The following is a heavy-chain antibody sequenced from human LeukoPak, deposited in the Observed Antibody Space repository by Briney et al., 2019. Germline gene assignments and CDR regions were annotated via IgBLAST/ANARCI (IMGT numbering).Heavy chain of an antibody. J-gene: IGHJ4*02. Sequence: ASVKVSCKASGYSITNFGITWVRQAPGQGLEWMGWINPINGNTNYARDLQGRVSMTTDTSTSTAYMDLRSLRPDHTSVYYCARGGGATFHDYWGQGTLVTVSS. V-gene: IGHV1-18*04. CDR3: ARGGGATFHDY. CDR2: INPINGNT. CDR1: GYSITNFG. D-gene: IGHD3-16*01.